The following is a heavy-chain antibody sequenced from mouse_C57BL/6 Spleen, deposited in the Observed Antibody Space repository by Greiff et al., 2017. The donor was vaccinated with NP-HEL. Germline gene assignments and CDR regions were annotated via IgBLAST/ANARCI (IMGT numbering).Heavy chain of an antibody. CDR3: ARHGSSYRPYFDY. CDR1: GYTFTSYW. CDR2: INPSSGYT. D-gene: IGHD1-1*01. J-gene: IGHJ2*01. Sequence: QVQLQQSGAELAKPGASVKLSCKASGYTFTSYWMHWVKQKPGQGLEWIGYINPSSGYTKYNQKFKDKATLTADKSSSTAYMQLSSLTYEDSAVYYCARHGSSYRPYFDYWGQGTTLTVSS. V-gene: IGHV1-7*01.